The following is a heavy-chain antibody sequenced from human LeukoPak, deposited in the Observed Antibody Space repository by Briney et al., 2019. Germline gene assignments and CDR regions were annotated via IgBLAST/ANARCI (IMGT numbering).Heavy chain of an antibody. CDR3: ARDPSLRVTLDY. J-gene: IGHJ4*02. Sequence: ASVKVSCKASGYTFSSYGITWVRQAPGQGLEWMGWISGYNGKTNYAQKFQGRVTMTTDTSTSTAYMEVRSLRSDDTAVYYCARDPSLRVTLDYWGQGTLVTVSS. CDR2: ISGYNGKT. CDR1: GYTFSSYG. D-gene: IGHD5/OR15-5a*01. V-gene: IGHV1-18*01.